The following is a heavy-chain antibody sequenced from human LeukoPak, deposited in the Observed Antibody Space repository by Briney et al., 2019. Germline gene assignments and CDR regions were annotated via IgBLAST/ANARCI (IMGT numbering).Heavy chain of an antibody. Sequence: SVKVSCKASGGDLSRYGISWVRLAPGQGLEWMGGIIPIFGTKNYAQRFQGRVTITTDESTSAVYMELSSLRSEDAAVYYCARDRIPAAPSYSYFYMDVWGKGTTVTVSS. CDR1: GGDLSRYG. V-gene: IGHV1-69*05. D-gene: IGHD6-13*01. CDR2: IIPIFGTK. J-gene: IGHJ6*03. CDR3: ARDRIPAAPSYSYFYMDV.